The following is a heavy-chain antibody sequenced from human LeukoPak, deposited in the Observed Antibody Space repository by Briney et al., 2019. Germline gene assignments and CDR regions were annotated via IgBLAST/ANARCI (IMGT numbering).Heavy chain of an antibody. J-gene: IGHJ4*02. D-gene: IGHD4-11*01. V-gene: IGHV4-59*01. CDR1: GGSISNYY. CDR3: ARLRGNYFPDY. CDR2: IYYSGST. Sequence: SETLSLTCAVSGGSISNYYWTWIRQPPGKGLEWIAYIYYSGSTNYNPSLKSRVTISVDTSKNQFPLKLSSVTAADTAVYYCARLRGNYFPDYWGQGTLVTVSS.